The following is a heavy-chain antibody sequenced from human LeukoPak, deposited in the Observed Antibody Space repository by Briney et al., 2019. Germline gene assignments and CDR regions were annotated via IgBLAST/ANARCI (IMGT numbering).Heavy chain of an antibody. V-gene: IGHV3-74*01. D-gene: IGHD3-10*01. Sequence: WMXWXRXXXXXXXVXVARINGDGSTTNYAHSVKGRFTVSRDNAKTTVYLQMNSLRVEDTAVYYCARGSYTYGRDAFDMWGQGTMVTVVS. J-gene: IGHJ3*02. CDR3: ARGSYTYGRDAFDM. CDR1: W. CDR2: INGDGSTT.